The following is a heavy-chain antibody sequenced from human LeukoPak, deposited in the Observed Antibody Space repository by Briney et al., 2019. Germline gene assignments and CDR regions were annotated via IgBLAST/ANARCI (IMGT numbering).Heavy chain of an antibody. CDR1: GYTFSSYD. CDR3: ARGGRTDSSGWYYGAFDI. V-gene: IGHV1-8*03. J-gene: IGHJ3*02. CDR2: MNPNSGNT. D-gene: IGHD6-19*01. Sequence: ASVKVSCKASGYTFSSYDINWVRQATGQGLEWMGWMNPNSGNTGYAQKFQGRVTITRNTSISTAYMGLSSLRSEDTAVYYCARGGRTDSSGWYYGAFDIWGQGTMVTVSS.